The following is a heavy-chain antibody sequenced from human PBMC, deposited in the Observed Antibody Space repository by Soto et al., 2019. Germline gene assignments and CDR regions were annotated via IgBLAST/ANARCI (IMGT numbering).Heavy chain of an antibody. D-gene: IGHD5-12*01. CDR3: ARERGSWLRFFDF. V-gene: IGHV4-61*01. CDR1: GVSVSSGSYY. J-gene: IGHJ4*02. CDR2: IYNSKST. Sequence: TSETLSLTCTVSGVSVSSGSYYWYWIRQPPGKGLEWIGYIYNSKSTNYNPSLKSRVTISVDTSKNHFSLKLSSVTAADTAVYYCARERGSWLRFFDFWGLGTLVTVS.